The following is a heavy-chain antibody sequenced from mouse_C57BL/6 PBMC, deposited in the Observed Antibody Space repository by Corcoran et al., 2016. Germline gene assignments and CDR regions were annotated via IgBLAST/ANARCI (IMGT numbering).Heavy chain of an antibody. CDR3: ARGYYYGRPYFDY. CDR1: GYTFTDYY. Sequence: EVQLQQSGPVLVKPGASVKMSCKASGYTFTDYYMNWVKQSHGKSLEWIGVINPYNGGTSYNQKFKGKATLTVDKSSSTAYMELNSLTSEDSAVYYCARGYYYGRPYFDYWGQGTTLTVSS. J-gene: IGHJ2*01. CDR2: INPYNGGT. V-gene: IGHV1-19*01. D-gene: IGHD1-1*01.